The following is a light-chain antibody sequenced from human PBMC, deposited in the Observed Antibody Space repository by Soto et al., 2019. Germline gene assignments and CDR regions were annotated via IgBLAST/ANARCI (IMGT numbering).Light chain of an antibody. CDR3: QQYNNWPPVT. CDR1: QSVSSE. J-gene: IGKJ4*01. V-gene: IGKV3-15*01. CDR2: GAS. Sequence: IVLTQSPGTLSLSPGERATLSCRTSQSVSSELAWYQRKPGQAPRLLGYGASTRATDIPATFSGSGSGTESTLTISSLQPEDFAVYYCQQYNNWPPVTFGGGTKVDIK.